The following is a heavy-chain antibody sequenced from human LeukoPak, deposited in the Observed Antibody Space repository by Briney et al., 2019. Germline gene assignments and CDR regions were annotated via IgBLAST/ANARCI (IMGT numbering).Heavy chain of an antibody. D-gene: IGHD2-21*02. Sequence: GALRLSCAASGFTFSSYAMHWVRQAPGKGLEWVAVISHDGSNKYYADSVKGRFTISRDNSKNTLYLQMNSLRAEDTAVYYCARVKCGGDCSSPSFDYWGQGTLVTVSS. CDR1: GFTFSSYA. CDR2: ISHDGSNK. CDR3: ARVKCGGDCSSPSFDY. J-gene: IGHJ4*02. V-gene: IGHV3-30-3*01.